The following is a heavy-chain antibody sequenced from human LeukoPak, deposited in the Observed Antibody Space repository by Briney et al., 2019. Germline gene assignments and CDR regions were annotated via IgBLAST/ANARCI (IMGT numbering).Heavy chain of an antibody. CDR3: ARALYGHYFDC. CDR2: IYNHGGT. V-gene: IGHV4-59*11. CDR1: GGSINSPY. D-gene: IGHD3-10*01. J-gene: IGHJ4*02. Sequence: SETLSLTCTVSGGSINSPYWSWIRQSPGKGLEWIGYIYNHGGTKYNPSLESQVTISVDTSKSQFSLNVSSVTAADTAVYYCARALYGHYFDCWGQGTLVTVSS.